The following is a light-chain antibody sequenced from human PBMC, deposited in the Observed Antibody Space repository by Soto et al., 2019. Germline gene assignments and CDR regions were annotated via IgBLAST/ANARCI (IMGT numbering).Light chain of an antibody. CDR1: SSNIGSNY. J-gene: IGLJ1*01. Sequence: QSVLTQPPSASGTPGQRVTISCSGSSSNIGSNYVYWYQQLPGTAPKLLIYRNNQRPSGVPDRFSGSKSGTSASLAISGLRSADEADYYCAAWDDSLSGQVLGTGTKVTVL. CDR2: RNN. V-gene: IGLV1-47*01. CDR3: AAWDDSLSGQV.